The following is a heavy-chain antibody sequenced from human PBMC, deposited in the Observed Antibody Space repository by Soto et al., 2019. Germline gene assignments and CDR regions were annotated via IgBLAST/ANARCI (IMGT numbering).Heavy chain of an antibody. D-gene: IGHD3-10*01. CDR1: GYSFTSYW. Sequence: PGESLKISCWGSGYSFTSYWIGWVRQMPGKGLEWMGIIYPGDSDTRYSPSFQGQVTISADKSISTAYLQWSSLKASDTAMYYCERGPHMVRRVIITPQHAFDIWGQGPTVTVSS. J-gene: IGHJ3*02. CDR3: ERGPHMVRRVIITPQHAFDI. CDR2: IYPGDSDT. V-gene: IGHV5-51*01.